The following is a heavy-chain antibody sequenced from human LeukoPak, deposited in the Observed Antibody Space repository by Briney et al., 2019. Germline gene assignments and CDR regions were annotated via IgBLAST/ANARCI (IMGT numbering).Heavy chain of an antibody. CDR1: GFTFGSYE. V-gene: IGHV3-48*03. CDR3: ARTPTKDWLLYYFDY. J-gene: IGHJ4*02. D-gene: IGHD3/OR15-3a*01. Sequence: QSGGSLRLSCAASGFTFGSYEMNWVRQAPGKGLEWVSYISSSGSTIYYADSVKGRFTISRDNAKNSLYLQMNSLRAEDTAVYYCARTPTKDWLLYYFDYWGQGTLVTVSS. CDR2: ISSSGSTI.